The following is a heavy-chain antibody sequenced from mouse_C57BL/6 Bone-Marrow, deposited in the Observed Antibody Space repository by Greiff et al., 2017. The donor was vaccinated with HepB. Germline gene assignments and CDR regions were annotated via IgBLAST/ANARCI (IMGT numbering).Heavy chain of an antibody. CDR2: IDPETGGT. J-gene: IGHJ2*01. V-gene: IGHV1-15*01. Sequence: VQLQQSGAELVRPGASVTLSCKASGYTFTDYEMHWVKQTPVHGLEWIGAIDPETGGTAYNQKFKGKAILTADKSSSTAYMALRSLTSEDSAVYYCTRSFDGYYGLGYWGQGTTLTVSS. CDR1: GYTFTDYE. D-gene: IGHD2-3*01. CDR3: TRSFDGYYGLGY.